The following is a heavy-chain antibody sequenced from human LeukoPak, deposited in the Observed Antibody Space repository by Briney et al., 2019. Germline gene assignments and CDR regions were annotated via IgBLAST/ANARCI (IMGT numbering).Heavy chain of an antibody. CDR3: ARDVGNYGDNFDY. CDR1: GYTLTGYY. Sequence: ASVKVSCKAAGYTLTGYYMHWVRQAPGQGLEWMGWINPNSGGTNYAQKFQGRVTMTRDTSISTAYMELSRLRSDDTAVYYCARDVGNYGDNFDYWGQGTLVTVSS. V-gene: IGHV1-2*02. J-gene: IGHJ4*02. CDR2: INPNSGGT. D-gene: IGHD4-17*01.